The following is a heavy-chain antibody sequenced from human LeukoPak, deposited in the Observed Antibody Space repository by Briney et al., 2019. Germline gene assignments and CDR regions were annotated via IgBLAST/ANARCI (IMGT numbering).Heavy chain of an antibody. CDR3: SREGYDVLTGLGGGMDV. D-gene: IGHD3-9*01. J-gene: IGHJ6*02. Sequence: SETLSLTCTVSGGSISSYYWSWIRQPPRQGLELMGYIYHTWNTYSNPAPTIRVTISIDRSKYQFSLNLNPWTVTDTAVYYYSREGYDVLTGLGGGMDVWGQGTTVTVAS. CDR1: GGSISSYY. CDR2: IYHTWNT. V-gene: IGHV4-4*08.